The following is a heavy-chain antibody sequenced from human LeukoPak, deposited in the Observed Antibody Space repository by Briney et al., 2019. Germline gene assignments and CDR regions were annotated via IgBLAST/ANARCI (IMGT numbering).Heavy chain of an antibody. CDR3: ARSGQLPHFVWFDP. CDR2: IYYSGSS. V-gene: IGHV4-39*01. J-gene: IGHJ5*02. Sequence: SETLSLTCTVSGDSISSSSSYWGWIRQPPGKGLEWIGSIYYSGSSFGNPALKSRVTISVDTSKNQLSLKLSSVTAADTAVHYCARSGQLPHFVWFDPWGQGTLVTVSS. CDR1: GDSISSSSSY. D-gene: IGHD2-2*01.